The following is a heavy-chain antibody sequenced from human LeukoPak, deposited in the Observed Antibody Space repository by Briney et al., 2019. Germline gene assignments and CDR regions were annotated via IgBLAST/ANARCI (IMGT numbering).Heavy chain of an antibody. V-gene: IGHV4-59*11. Sequence: KPSETPSLTCTVSGGSIGSHFWNWIRQPPGKGLEWSGDINYSGTTSYNPSLKSRITLSIDTSKNQFSLKVNSVTAADTAVYYCASLRGGTPSYWGQGTPVTVSS. D-gene: IGHD3-16*01. CDR2: INYSGTT. CDR3: ASLRGGTPSY. CDR1: GGSIGSHF. J-gene: IGHJ4*02.